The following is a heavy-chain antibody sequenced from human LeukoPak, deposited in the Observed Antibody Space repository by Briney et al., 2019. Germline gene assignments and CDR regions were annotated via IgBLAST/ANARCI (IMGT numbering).Heavy chain of an antibody. CDR1: GYTFTGYY. V-gene: IGHV1-2*02. D-gene: IGHD6-13*01. Sequence: ASVKVSCKASGYTFTGYYIYWVRQAPGQGLEWMGWINPNSGGTNYAQKFQGRVTMTREMSISTAYMELSRQRSDDTAVYYCARGQQLASNWGQGTLVTVSS. J-gene: IGHJ4*02. CDR3: ARGQQLASN. CDR2: INPNSGGT.